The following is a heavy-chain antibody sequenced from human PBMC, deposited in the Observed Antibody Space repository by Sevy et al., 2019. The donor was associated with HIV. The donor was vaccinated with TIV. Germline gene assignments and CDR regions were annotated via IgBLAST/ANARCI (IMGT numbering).Heavy chain of an antibody. CDR3: ARDRDCSSTGCYTGVRGYFDY. Sequence: GGSLRLSCAASGFTFTSYEMNWVRQAPGKGLEWLSYISNSGTTIYYSDSVKGRFTISRDNARNSLYLQMSSLRAEDTAVYYCARDRDCSSTGCYTGVRGYFDYWGQGTLVTVSS. V-gene: IGHV3-48*03. CDR1: GFTFTSYE. CDR2: ISNSGTTI. J-gene: IGHJ4*02. D-gene: IGHD2-2*02.